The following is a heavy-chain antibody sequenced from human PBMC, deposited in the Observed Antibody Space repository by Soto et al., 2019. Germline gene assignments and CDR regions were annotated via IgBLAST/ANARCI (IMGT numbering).Heavy chain of an antibody. J-gene: IGHJ6*03. CDR2: IYPGDSDT. V-gene: IGHV5-51*01. Sequence: GESLKISCKGSGYSFTSYWIGWVRQMPGKGLEWMGIIYPGDSDTRYSPSFQGQVTISADKSISTAYLQWSSLKASDTAMYYCARGHYGDYEGYYYYYMDVWGKGTTVTVSS. CDR3: ARGHYGDYEGYYYYYMDV. CDR1: GYSFTSYW. D-gene: IGHD4-17*01.